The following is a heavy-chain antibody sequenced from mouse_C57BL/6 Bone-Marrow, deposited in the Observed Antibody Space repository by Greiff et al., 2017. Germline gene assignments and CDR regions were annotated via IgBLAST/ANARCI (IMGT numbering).Heavy chain of an antibody. Sequence: QVQLQQPGAELVMPGASVKLSCKASGYTFTSYWMHWVKQRPGQGLEWIGEIDPSDSYTNYNQKFKGKSTLTVDKSSSTAYMQLSSLTSEDSAVDYCARDGSSWDWFAYWGQGTLVTVSA. CDR3: ARDGSSWDWFAY. V-gene: IGHV1-69*01. CDR2: IDPSDSYT. D-gene: IGHD1-1*01. CDR1: GYTFTSYW. J-gene: IGHJ3*01.